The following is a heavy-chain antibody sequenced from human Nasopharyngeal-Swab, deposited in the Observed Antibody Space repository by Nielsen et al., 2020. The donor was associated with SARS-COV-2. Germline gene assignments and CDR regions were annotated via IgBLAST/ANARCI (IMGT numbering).Heavy chain of an antibody. V-gene: IGHV3-30*04. CDR3: ARDPRGLWDSYGMDV. D-gene: IGHD1-26*01. CDR1: GFTFSSYA. Sequence: GESLKISCAASGFTFSSYAMHWVRQAPGKGLEWVAVISYDGSNKYYADSVKGRFTISRDNSKNTLYLQMNSLRAEDTAVYYCARDPRGLWDSYGMDVWGQGTTVTVS. J-gene: IGHJ6*02. CDR2: ISYDGSNK.